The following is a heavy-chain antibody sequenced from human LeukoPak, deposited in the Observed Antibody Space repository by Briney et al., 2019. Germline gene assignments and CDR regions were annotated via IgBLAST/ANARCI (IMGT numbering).Heavy chain of an antibody. CDR3: ARDNGEFTY. Sequence: PSETLSLTCTVSGGSISSSSYYWGWIRQPPGKGLEWIGSIYYSGSTYYNPSLKSRVTISVDTSKNQFSLKLSSVTAADTAVYYCARDNGEFTYWGQGTLVTVSS. J-gene: IGHJ4*02. V-gene: IGHV4-39*07. CDR2: IYYSGST. CDR1: GGSISSSSYY. D-gene: IGHD3-10*01.